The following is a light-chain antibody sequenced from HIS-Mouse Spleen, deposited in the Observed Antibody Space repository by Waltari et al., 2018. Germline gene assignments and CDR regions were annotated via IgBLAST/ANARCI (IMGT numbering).Light chain of an antibody. V-gene: IGKV1-8*01. CDR2: AAS. CDR3: QQYYSTFFT. CDR1: QGISSY. Sequence: IQLTQSPSSLSASVGDRVTITCRASQGISSYLAWYQQKPGKAPKLLIYAASTLQSGVPSRFSGSGSGTDFTLTISCLQSEDFATYYCQQYYSTFFTFGPGTKVDIK. J-gene: IGKJ3*01.